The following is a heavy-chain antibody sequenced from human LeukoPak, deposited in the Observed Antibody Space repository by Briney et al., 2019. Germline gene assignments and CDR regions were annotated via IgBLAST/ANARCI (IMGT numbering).Heavy chain of an antibody. V-gene: IGHV4-30-2*01. J-gene: IGHJ4*02. CDR3: ARIGGYGDYVLDY. Sequence: SETLSLTCTVSGGSISSGGYYWSWIRQPPGKGLEWIGYIYHSGSTYYNPSLKSRVTISVDRSKNQFSLKLSSVTAADTAVYYCARIGGYGDYVLDYWGQGTLVTVSS. CDR1: GGSISSGGYY. D-gene: IGHD4-17*01. CDR2: IYHSGST.